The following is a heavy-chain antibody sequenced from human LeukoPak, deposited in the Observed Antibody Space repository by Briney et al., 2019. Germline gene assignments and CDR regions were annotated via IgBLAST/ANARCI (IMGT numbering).Heavy chain of an antibody. CDR1: GGSISSYY. V-gene: IGHV4-59*08. CDR2: IYYSGST. D-gene: IGHD3-16*02. Sequence: SETLSLTCTVSGGSISSYYWSWIRQPPGKGLEWIGYIYYSGSTNYNPSLKSRVTISVDTSKNQFSLKLSSVTAADTAVYYCARGTRQEQYVWGSYRYHPYYFDYWGQGTLVTVSS. CDR3: ARGTRQEQYVWGSYRYHPYYFDY. J-gene: IGHJ4*02.